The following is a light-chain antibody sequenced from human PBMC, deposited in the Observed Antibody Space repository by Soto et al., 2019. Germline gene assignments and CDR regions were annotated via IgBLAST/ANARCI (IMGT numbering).Light chain of an antibody. CDR2: GAS. V-gene: IGKV3-15*01. CDR1: QSVCSN. J-gene: IGKJ4*01. Sequence: EVLMTQSPATLSVSPGERVTLSCRASQSVCSNLAWYQQKPGQAPRLLIYGASTRATGLPARFSGSGSGTEFTLTISSLQSEDFAVYYCQQYNSWPLTFGGGTKVEIK. CDR3: QQYNSWPLT.